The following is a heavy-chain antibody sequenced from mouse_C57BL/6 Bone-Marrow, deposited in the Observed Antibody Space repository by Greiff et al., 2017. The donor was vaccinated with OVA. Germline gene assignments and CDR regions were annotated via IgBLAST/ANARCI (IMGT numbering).Heavy chain of an antibody. CDR3: ARSYYYGSRNY. CDR2: IYPRRGNT. J-gene: IGHJ2*01. Sequence: VRLKESGAELARPGASVKLSCKASGYTFTSYGISWVKQRTGQGLEWIGEIYPRRGNTYYNEKFKGKATLTADKSSSTAYMELRSLTSEDSAVYFCARSYYYGSRNYWGQGTTLTVSS. CDR1: GYTFTSYG. V-gene: IGHV1-81*01. D-gene: IGHD1-1*01.